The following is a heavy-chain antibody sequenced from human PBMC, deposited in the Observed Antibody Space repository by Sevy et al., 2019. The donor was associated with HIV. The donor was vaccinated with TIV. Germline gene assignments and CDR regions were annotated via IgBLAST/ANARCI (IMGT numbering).Heavy chain of an antibody. CDR3: ARDGRSIAAH. Sequence: GESLKISCAASGFTFSSYAMHWVRQAPGKGLEWVAVISYDGSNKYYADSVKGRFTIPRDNSKNTLYLQMNSLRAEDTAVYYCARDGRSIAAHWGQGTLVTVSS. D-gene: IGHD6-6*01. J-gene: IGHJ4*02. CDR2: ISYDGSNK. CDR1: GFTFSSYA. V-gene: IGHV3-30-3*01.